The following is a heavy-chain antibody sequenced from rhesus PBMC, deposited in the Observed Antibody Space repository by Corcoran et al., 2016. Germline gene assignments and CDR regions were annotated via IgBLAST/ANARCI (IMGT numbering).Heavy chain of an antibody. CDR3: AKDLYVGSGFDY. J-gene: IGHJ4*01. V-gene: IGHV5-20*02. CDR2: IDPRYSET. Sequence: EVQLVQSGAEVKRPGESLKISCKTSGYSFTSYWISWVRQMPGKGLEWMGGIDPRYSETRYTPPFQGQVTSSADKSSSTAYLQWSSLKASDTATYYCAKDLYVGSGFDYGGQGVLVTVSS. D-gene: IGHD6-31*01. CDR1: GYSFTSYW.